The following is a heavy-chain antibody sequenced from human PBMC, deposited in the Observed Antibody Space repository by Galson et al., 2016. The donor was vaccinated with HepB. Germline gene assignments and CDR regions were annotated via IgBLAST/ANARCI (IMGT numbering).Heavy chain of an antibody. V-gene: IGHV3-7*01. CDR2: IKQDGSEK. CDR3: ASAPAATESDY. CDR1: GFTFSGYW. J-gene: IGHJ4*02. D-gene: IGHD6-25*01. Sequence: SLRLSCAASGFTFSGYWMTWVRQAPGKGLEWVANIKQDGSEKNYVDSVKGRFTISRDNAKNLVYLQMNSLRAEDTAMYHCASAPAATESDYWGQGTLVTVSP.